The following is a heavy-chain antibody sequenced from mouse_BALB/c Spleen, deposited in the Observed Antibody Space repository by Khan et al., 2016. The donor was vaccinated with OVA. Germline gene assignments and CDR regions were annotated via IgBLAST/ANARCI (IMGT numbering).Heavy chain of an antibody. CDR1: GYSFTSYW. Sequence: QVRLQQSGAELARPGASVKLSCKASGYSFTSYWMQWVKQRPGQGLEWIGAIYPGDGDTRYTQKFKGKATLTAENSSSTAYMQLSSLASEDSAIYYCARGRYGNWYFDVWGSGTTVTVSS. D-gene: IGHD2-1*01. J-gene: IGHJ1*01. V-gene: IGHV1-87*01. CDR2: IYPGDGDT. CDR3: ARGRYGNWYFDV.